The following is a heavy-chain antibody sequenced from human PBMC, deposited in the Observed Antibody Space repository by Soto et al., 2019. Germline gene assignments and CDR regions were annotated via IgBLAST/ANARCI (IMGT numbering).Heavy chain of an antibody. Sequence: SETRSLTCTVSGGSITSRSSYWGSLRQPPGKGLEWIGSIYYSGSTYYNPSLKSRVTISVDTSKNQFSLKLSSVTAADTAVYYCARRLYYDSSGFEGGGMDVWGQGTTVT. J-gene: IGHJ6*02. CDR1: GGSITSRSSY. D-gene: IGHD3-22*01. V-gene: IGHV4-39*01. CDR3: ARRLYYDSSGFEGGGMDV. CDR2: IYYSGST.